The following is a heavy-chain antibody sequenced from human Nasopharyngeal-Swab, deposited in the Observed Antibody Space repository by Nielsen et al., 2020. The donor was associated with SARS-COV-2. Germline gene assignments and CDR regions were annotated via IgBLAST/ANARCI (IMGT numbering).Heavy chain of an antibody. Sequence: GGSLRLSCAASGFTFSTYTMNWVRQAPGKGLEWVSSITSSGAYIYYADSVKGRFTISRDNAKKSLFLQLNSLRAEDTAVYYCARVTKNPGPNSSGYYLAYYYAMDVWGQGTTVTVSS. CDR2: ITSSGAYI. J-gene: IGHJ6*02. V-gene: IGHV3-21*01. D-gene: IGHD3-22*01. CDR3: ARVTKNPGPNSSGYYLAYYYAMDV. CDR1: GFTFSTYT.